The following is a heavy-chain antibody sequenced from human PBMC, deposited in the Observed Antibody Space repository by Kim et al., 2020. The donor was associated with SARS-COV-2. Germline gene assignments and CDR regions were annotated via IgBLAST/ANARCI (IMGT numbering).Heavy chain of an antibody. CDR1: GFTFSRNW. CDR2: IKPDGSEQ. J-gene: IGHJ4*02. D-gene: IGHD4-17*01. V-gene: IGHV3-7*01. Sequence: GGSLRLSCAASGFTFSRNWMSWVRQAPGKGLEWVANIKPDGSEQGYVDSVKGRFTVSRDNAKNSLYLQMNSLRAEDTAVYYWVRDSTTVPSPAGGYWGQG. CDR3: VRDSTTVPSPAGGY.